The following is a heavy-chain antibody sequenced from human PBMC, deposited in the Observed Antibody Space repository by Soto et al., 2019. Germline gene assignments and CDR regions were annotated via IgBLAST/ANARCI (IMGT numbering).Heavy chain of an antibody. CDR3: ARLGFVGEGDF. CDR1: GFTFSRHW. V-gene: IGHV3-74*01. D-gene: IGHD3-16*01. Sequence: GGSLRLSCATSGFTFSRHWIHWVRQAPGEGLVWVSRISGDGVHTDYAESVKGRFTVSRDIAKSTGYLQMNNLRAEDTAIYYCARLGFVGEGDFWGQGILVTVSS. CDR2: ISGDGVHT. J-gene: IGHJ4*02.